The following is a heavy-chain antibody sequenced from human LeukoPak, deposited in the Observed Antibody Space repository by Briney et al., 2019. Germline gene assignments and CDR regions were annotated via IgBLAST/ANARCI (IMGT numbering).Heavy chain of an antibody. CDR3: AAYITSSGAIDY. CDR2: ISSSSSYI. D-gene: IGHD6-6*01. CDR1: GFTFSSYS. Sequence: GGSLRLSCAASGFTFSSYSMNWVRQAPGKGLEWVSSISSSSSYIYYADSVKGRFTISRDNAKNSLYLQMNSLRAEDTAVYYCAAYITSSGAIDYWGQGTLVTVSS. J-gene: IGHJ4*02. V-gene: IGHV3-21*01.